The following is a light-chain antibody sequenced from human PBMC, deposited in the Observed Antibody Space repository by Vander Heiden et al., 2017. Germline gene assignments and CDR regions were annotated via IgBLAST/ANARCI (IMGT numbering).Light chain of an antibody. CDR1: SSNIGAGLD. CDR3: QSYDSSLSGARI. Sequence: QSVLTQLPSVSGAPGSPVTISCTGSSSNIGAGLDLPWYQELPGTAPKRLISGYSNRPSGGPDRFSSSKCGTSGSLAITGLQPEDEADDDCQSYDSSLSGARIFGGGTKLSVL. J-gene: IGLJ2*01. CDR2: GYS. V-gene: IGLV1-40*01.